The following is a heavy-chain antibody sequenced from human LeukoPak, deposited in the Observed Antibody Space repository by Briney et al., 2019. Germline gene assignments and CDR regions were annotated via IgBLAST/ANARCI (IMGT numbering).Heavy chain of an antibody. CDR2: IYYSGST. V-gene: IGHV4-59*12. D-gene: IGHD3-3*01. Sequence: NSSETLSLTCTVSGASISSYYWSWIRQPAGKGLEWIGYIYYSGSTNYNPSLKSRVTISVDTSKNQFSLKLSSVTAADTAVYYCARSQRYYDFWSGYYAYFDYWGQGTLVTVSS. CDR3: ARSQRYYDFWSGYYAYFDY. J-gene: IGHJ4*02. CDR1: GASISSYY.